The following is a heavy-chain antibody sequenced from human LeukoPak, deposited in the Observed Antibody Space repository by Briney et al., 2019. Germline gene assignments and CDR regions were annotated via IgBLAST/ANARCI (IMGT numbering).Heavy chain of an antibody. D-gene: IGHD3-10*01. V-gene: IGHV1-8*01. CDR2: MNPNSGNT. CDR3: ARANYYGSGKKDLDY. Sequence: GASVKVSCKASGYTFTTYDINWVRRAPGQGLEWMGWMNPNSGNTGYAQKFQGRVTMTRNTSMSTAYMELNSLRSEDTAVYYCARANYYGSGKKDLDYWGQGTLVTVSS. J-gene: IGHJ4*02. CDR1: GYTFTTYD.